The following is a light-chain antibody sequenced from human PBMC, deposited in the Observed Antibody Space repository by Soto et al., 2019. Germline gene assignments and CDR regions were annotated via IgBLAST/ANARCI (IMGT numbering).Light chain of an antibody. CDR1: QDINNY. CDR2: DAS. J-gene: IGKJ5*01. CDR3: QKYDNLPIN. Sequence: DIQITHSPSALSASVVDRVTITFQASQDINNYLNWYQQKPGKAPKLLISDASNLETGVPSRFSGSRFGTDFTFTISSLQPEDIATYYCQKYDNLPINFGQGKRREIK. V-gene: IGKV1-33*01.